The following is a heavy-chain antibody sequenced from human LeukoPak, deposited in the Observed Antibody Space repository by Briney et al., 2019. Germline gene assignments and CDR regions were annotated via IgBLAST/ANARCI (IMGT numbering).Heavy chain of an antibody. J-gene: IGHJ6*02. V-gene: IGHV4-39*01. CDR1: GGSISRSSYY. D-gene: IGHD3-10*01. Sequence: CETLSLTCIVSGGSISRSSYYWGWLRQPPGKGLEWIGPISDSGSTYYSPSLKSRVTISVDTSKNQFSLKLRFVTAADTAVYYCARQDIWFGELVVWGQGTTVTVS. CDR3: ARQDIWFGELVV. CDR2: ISDSGST.